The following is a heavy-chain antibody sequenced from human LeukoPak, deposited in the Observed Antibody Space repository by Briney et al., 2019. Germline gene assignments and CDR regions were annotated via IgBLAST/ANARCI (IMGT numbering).Heavy chain of an antibody. CDR3: ARYGGTIDY. CDR1: GFTFNSYE. J-gene: IGHJ4*02. V-gene: IGHV3-48*03. CDR2: ISSSGSTI. D-gene: IGHD2-15*01. Sequence: TGGSLRLSCAASGFTFNSYEMNWVRRAPGKGLEWVSYISSSGSTIYYADSVKGRFTISRDNAKNSLYLQMNSLRAEDTAVYYCARYGGTIDYWGQGTLVTVSS.